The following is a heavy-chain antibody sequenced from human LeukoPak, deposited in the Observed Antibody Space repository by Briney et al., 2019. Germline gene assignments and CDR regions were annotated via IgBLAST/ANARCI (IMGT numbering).Heavy chain of an antibody. J-gene: IGHJ4*02. CDR3: ASIHYYDSSGYYLGY. V-gene: IGHV1-69*13. D-gene: IGHD3-22*01. CDR1: GGTFSSYA. CDR2: IIPIFGTA. Sequence: SVKVSCKASGGTFSSYAISWVRQAHGQGLEWMGGIIPIFGTANYAQKFQGRVTITADESTSTAYMELSSLRSEDTAVYYCASIHYYDSSGYYLGYWGQGTLVTVSS.